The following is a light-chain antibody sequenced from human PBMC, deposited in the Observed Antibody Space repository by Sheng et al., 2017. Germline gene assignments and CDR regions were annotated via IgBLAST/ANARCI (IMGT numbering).Light chain of an antibody. CDR3: HQYETTPPT. J-gene: IGKJ2*01. CDR1: QTVGSN. V-gene: IGKV3-15*01. CDR2: GAS. Sequence: EIVMTQSPATLSVSPGESATLSCGANQTVGSNLAWYRQTPGQPPSLLISGASSRATGVPARFSGSGSGTDFTLTISSLEPEDFAVYYCHQYETTPPTFGQGTKLEIK.